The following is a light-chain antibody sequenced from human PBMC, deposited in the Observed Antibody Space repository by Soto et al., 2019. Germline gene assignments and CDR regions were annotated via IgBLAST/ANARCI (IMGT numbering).Light chain of an antibody. Sequence: EIVMTQSPATLSVSPGERATLSCRASQSVSSNLAWYQQKPGQAPRLLIYGASTRATGIPARFSCGGSGTEFTLTISSLQSEDFAVYYCQQYNNWPRMYTFGQGTKLEIK. CDR2: GAS. J-gene: IGKJ2*01. CDR1: QSVSSN. CDR3: QQYNNWPRMYT. V-gene: IGKV3-15*01.